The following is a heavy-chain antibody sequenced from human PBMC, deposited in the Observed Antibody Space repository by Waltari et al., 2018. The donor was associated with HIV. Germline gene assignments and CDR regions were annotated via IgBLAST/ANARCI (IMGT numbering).Heavy chain of an antibody. J-gene: IGHJ4*02. CDR3: AASPERPGFEAPLFFFDY. D-gene: IGHD5-12*01. Sequence: VQLVQPGAAMKKPGSSVRVSCTCSRDVFTNFSFNWLRPAPGQRPEWMAEITPVFGTTDYARKCRGRVTLSADKSASTIYMDLRSLSSGDTAVYYCAASPERPGFEAPLFFFDYWGQGTLITVSS. CDR2: ITPVFGTT. V-gene: IGHV1-69*13. CDR1: RDVFTNFS.